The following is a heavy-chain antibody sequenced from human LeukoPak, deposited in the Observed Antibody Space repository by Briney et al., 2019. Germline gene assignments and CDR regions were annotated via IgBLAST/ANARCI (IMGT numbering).Heavy chain of an antibody. CDR3: AKVPSREWFRLFPFDY. D-gene: IGHD3-3*01. CDR1: GFTFSNAW. Sequence: PGGSLRLSCAASGFTFSNAWMSWVRQAPGKGLEWVSAISGSGGSTYYADSVKGRFTISRDNSKNTLYLQMNSLRAEDTAVYYCAKVPSREWFRLFPFDYWGQGTLVTVSS. V-gene: IGHV3-23*01. J-gene: IGHJ4*02. CDR2: ISGSGGST.